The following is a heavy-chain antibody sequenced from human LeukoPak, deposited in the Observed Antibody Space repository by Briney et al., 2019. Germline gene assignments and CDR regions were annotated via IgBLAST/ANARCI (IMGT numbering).Heavy chain of an antibody. D-gene: IGHD2-21*01. Sequence: GGSLRLSCAASGFTFASYGMAWVRQAPGKGLEWGSSIRNTGTHTHYADSVKGRFTISRDNYKNTLLLQMNSLKAEDTALYYCALQLWNGDSWGQGTRVIVSS. J-gene: IGHJ4*02. CDR2: IRNTGTHT. V-gene: IGHV3-23*01. CDR1: GFTFASYG. CDR3: ALQLWNGDS.